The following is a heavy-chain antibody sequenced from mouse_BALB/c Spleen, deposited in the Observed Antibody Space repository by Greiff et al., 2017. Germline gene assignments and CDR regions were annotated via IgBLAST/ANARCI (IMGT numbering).Heavy chain of an antibody. J-gene: IGHJ4*01. Sequence: EVQLQQSGAELARPGASVKLSCKASGYTFTSYWMQWVKQRPGQGLEWIGAIYPGNSDTSYNQKFKGKAKLTAVTSTSTAYMELSSLTNEDSAVYYCTREGGRAMDYWGQGTSVTVSS. V-gene: IGHV1-5*01. CDR3: TREGGRAMDY. CDR1: GYTFTSYW. CDR2: IYPGNSDT.